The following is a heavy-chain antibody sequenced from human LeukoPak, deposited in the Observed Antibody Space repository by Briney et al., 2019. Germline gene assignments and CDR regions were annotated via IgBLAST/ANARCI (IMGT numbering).Heavy chain of an antibody. CDR3: ARQYGRYNGNFDY. CDR2: IYYSGST. V-gene: IGHV4-39*01. Sequence: SETLSLTCTVSGGSISSSSYYWGWIRQPPGKGLEWFGSIYYSGSTYYNPSLKSRFTISVDTSKTQFSLKLSSVTAADTAVYYCARQYGRYNGNFDYWGQGTLVTVSS. J-gene: IGHJ4*02. CDR1: GGSISSSSYY. D-gene: IGHD5-24*01.